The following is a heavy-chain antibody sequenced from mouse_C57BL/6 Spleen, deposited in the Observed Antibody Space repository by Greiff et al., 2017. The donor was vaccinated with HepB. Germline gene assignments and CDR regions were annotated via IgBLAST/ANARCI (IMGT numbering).Heavy chain of an antibody. D-gene: IGHD1-1*01. V-gene: IGHV1-42*01. Sequence: VHVKQSGPELVKPGASVKISCKASGYSFTGYYMNWVKQSPEKSLEWIGEINPSTGGTTYNQKFKAKATLTVDKSSSTAYMQLKSLTSEDSAVYYCARGKFYYGSRGDYFDYWGQGTTLTVSS. J-gene: IGHJ2*01. CDR1: GYSFTGYY. CDR3: ARGKFYYGSRGDYFDY. CDR2: INPSTGGT.